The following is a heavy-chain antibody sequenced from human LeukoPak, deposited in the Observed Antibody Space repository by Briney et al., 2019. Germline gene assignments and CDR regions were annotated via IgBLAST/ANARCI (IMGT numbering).Heavy chain of an antibody. Sequence: GGSLRLSCAASGFTFSSYWMHWVRQAPGKGLLWVSRINSDGSSTSYADSVKGRLTISRDNAKNTLYLQMNSLRAEDTAVYYCARDGTYYYDSSGYPDYWGQGTLVTVSS. CDR3: ARDGTYYYDSSGYPDY. J-gene: IGHJ4*02. CDR2: INSDGSST. CDR1: GFTFSSYW. D-gene: IGHD3-22*01. V-gene: IGHV3-74*01.